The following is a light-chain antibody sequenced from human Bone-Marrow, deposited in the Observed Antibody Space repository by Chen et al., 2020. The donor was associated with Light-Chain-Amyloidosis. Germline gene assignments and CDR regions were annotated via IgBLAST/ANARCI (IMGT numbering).Light chain of an antibody. J-gene: IGLJ2*01. CDR2: EVQ. CDR1: RNNVGGGNL. Sequence: QSALTQPASVSGSPGQSITISCTGARNNVGGGNLVSWYQQHPGTASRLMFEEVQKRPSGGSNRFSAFKAGKTSSRTISALQAEAEAEYYCCSYAGDSALVFGGGTKLTVL. V-gene: IGLV2-23*02. CDR3: CSYAGDSALV.